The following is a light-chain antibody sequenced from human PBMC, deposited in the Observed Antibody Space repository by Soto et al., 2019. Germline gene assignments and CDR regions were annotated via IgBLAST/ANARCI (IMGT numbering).Light chain of an antibody. CDR1: RSVSSY. Sequence: PGARATLSCRASRSVSSYLAWYEQKPGQAPRLLIYDASNRATGIPPRFSGSGSGTDFTLTISSLEPEDSAVYYCQQRSNWPLTFGGGTKVEIK. CDR3: QQRSNWPLT. J-gene: IGKJ4*01. V-gene: IGKV3-11*01. CDR2: DAS.